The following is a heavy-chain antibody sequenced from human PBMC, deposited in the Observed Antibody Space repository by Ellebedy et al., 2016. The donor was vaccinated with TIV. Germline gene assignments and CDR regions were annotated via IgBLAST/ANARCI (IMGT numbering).Heavy chain of an antibody. V-gene: IGHV5-51*01. CDR3: ATLLGPPALDY. CDR1: GYDFTNYW. CDR2: FFPGDSDT. J-gene: IGHJ4*02. D-gene: IGHD2-2*01. Sequence: KVSCKGSGYDFTNYWIGWVRQMPGKGLEWMGIFFPGDSDTTYSPSFAGQVTFSADKSSNTAYLQWSSLKASDTAIYYCATLLGPPALDYWGQGTLVTVSS.